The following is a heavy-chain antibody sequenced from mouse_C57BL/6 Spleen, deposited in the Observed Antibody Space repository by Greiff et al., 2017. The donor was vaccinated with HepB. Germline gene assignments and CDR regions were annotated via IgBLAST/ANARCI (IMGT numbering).Heavy chain of an antibody. D-gene: IGHD1-1*02. Sequence: QVQLQQSDAELVKPGASVKISCKVSGYTFTDYTIHWMKQRPEQGLEWIGYIYPRDGSTNYNEKFKGKATLTADTSSSTAYMQLNSLTSEDSAVYFCARGVGYYAMDYWGQGTSVTVSS. CDR3: ARGVGYYAMDY. CDR2: IYPRDGST. J-gene: IGHJ4*01. V-gene: IGHV1-78*01. CDR1: GYTFTDYT.